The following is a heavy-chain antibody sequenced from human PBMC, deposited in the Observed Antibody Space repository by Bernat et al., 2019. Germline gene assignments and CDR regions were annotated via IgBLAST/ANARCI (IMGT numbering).Heavy chain of an antibody. J-gene: IGHJ6*02. Sequence: QVQLVESGGGVVQPGRSLRLSCAASGFTFSSYAMHWVRQAPGKGLEWVAFISYDGSNKYYEDSVKGRFTISRDNSKNTLYLQMNSLRAEDTAVYYCAREAPYSSSWYKDYYYGMDVWGQGTTVTVSS. CDR3: AREAPYSSSWYKDYYYGMDV. D-gene: IGHD6-13*01. CDR1: GFTFSSYA. CDR2: ISYDGSNK. V-gene: IGHV3-30-3*01.